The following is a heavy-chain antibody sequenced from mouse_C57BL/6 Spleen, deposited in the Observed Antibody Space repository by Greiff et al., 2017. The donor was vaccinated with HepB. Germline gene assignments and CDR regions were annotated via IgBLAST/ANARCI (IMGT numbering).Heavy chain of an antibody. Sequence: VQLQQPGAELVKPGASVKLSCKASGYTFTSYCMHWVKQRPGQGLEWIGMIHPNSGSTNYNEKFKSKATLTVDKSSSTAYMQLSSLTSEDSAVYYCARSRRGNAMDYWGQGTSVTVSS. D-gene: IGHD4-1*01. V-gene: IGHV1-64*01. CDR1: GYTFTSYC. CDR3: ARSRRGNAMDY. CDR2: IHPNSGST. J-gene: IGHJ4*01.